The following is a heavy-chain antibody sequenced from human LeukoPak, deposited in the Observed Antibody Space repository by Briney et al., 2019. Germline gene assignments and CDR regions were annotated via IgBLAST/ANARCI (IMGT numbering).Heavy chain of an antibody. Sequence: PGGSLRLSCTVSGFTLNRYWMHWVRQAPGKGLVWVSRMNNDGRVISYADSVKGRFTISRDNARNSLYLQMNSLRDEDTALYYCARTYYGSGNSHFDFWGQGTLVTVSS. J-gene: IGHJ4*02. V-gene: IGHV3-74*01. D-gene: IGHD3-10*01. CDR3: ARTYYGSGNSHFDF. CDR2: MNNDGRVI. CDR1: GFTLNRYW.